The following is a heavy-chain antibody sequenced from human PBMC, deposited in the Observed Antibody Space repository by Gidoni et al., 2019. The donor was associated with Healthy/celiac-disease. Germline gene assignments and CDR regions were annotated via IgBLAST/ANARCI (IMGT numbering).Heavy chain of an antibody. CDR1: GYTFTSYG. CDR2: ISAYNGNT. CDR3: ARVTGDIVVVVAATGMGGWFDP. Sequence: QVQLVQSGAEVKKPGASVKVSCKASGYTFTSYGISWVRQAPGQGLEWMGWISAYNGNTNYAQKLQGRVTMTTDTSTSTAYMELRSLRSDDTAVYYCARVTGDIVVVVAATGMGGWFDPWGQGTLVTVSS. V-gene: IGHV1-18*01. J-gene: IGHJ5*02. D-gene: IGHD2-15*01.